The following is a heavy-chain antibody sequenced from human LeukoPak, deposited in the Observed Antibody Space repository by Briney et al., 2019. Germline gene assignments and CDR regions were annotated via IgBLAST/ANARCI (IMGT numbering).Heavy chain of an antibody. CDR2: ISTNGGST. V-gene: IGHV3-64*01. CDR3: ARLNSGNYNRWYLDY. Sequence: GGSLRLSCAASGFSFNTYAMHWVRQAPGKGLEYVSSISTNGGSTNYANSVKGRFTISRDNSKNTLYLQMGSQKTEDMAMYYCARLNSGNYNRWYLDYWGQGTLVTVSS. J-gene: IGHJ4*02. D-gene: IGHD1-26*01. CDR1: GFSFNTYA.